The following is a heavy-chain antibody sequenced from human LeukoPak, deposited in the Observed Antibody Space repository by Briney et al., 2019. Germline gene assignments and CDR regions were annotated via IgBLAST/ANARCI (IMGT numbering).Heavy chain of an antibody. CDR1: GYTFTTYA. CDR3: ASHDYVWGSHKN. CDR2: ISAYNGNT. Sequence: ASVKVSCKASGYTFTTYAMNWVRQAPGQGLEWLGWISAYNGNTNYAQKLQGRVTMTTDTSTSTAYMELRSLRSDDTAVYYCASHDYVWGSHKNWGQGTLVTVSS. V-gene: IGHV1-18*01. J-gene: IGHJ4*02. D-gene: IGHD3-16*01.